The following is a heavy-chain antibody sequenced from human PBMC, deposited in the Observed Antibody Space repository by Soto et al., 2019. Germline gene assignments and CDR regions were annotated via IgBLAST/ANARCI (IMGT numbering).Heavy chain of an antibody. V-gene: IGHV3-30*03. D-gene: IGHD2-2*02. Sequence: QVQLVESGGGVVQPGRSLRLSCAAAGFTFSSFGMHWVRQAPGKGLEWVAVISYDGSNKYYGDPVKGRFTISRDNSKNTLYLQMNSLRAEDTSVYYCARVGVVPAAINYFDYWGQGTLVTVSS. CDR1: GFTFSSFG. CDR3: ARVGVVPAAINYFDY. CDR2: ISYDGSNK. J-gene: IGHJ4*02.